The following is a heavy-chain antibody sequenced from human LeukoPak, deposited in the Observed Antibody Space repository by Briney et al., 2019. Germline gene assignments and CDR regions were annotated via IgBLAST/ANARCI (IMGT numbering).Heavy chain of an antibody. CDR2: ISSSSSYI. Sequence: GGSLRLSCAASGFTFSSYSMNWVRQAPGKELEWVSSISSSSSYIYYADSVKGRFTISRDNAKNSLYLQMNSLRAEDTAVYYCARDSGGIIDYWGQGTLVTVSS. J-gene: IGHJ4*02. D-gene: IGHD1-14*01. CDR3: ARDSGGIIDY. V-gene: IGHV3-21*01. CDR1: GFTFSSYS.